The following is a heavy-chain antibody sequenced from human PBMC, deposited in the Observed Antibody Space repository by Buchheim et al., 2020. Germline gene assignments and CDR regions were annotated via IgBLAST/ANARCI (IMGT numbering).Heavy chain of an antibody. CDR1: GGTFSSYA. V-gene: IGHV1-69*12. Sequence: QVQLVQSGAEVKKPGSSVKVSCKASGGTFSSYAISWVRQAPGQGLEWMGGIIPIFGTANYAQKFQGRVTITADASTSTAYMELSSLRSEDTAVYYCARAYWGQNCSGGSGYSYYYGMDVWGQGTT. CDR3: ARAYWGQNCSGGSGYSYYYGMDV. CDR2: IIPIFGTA. J-gene: IGHJ6*02. D-gene: IGHD2-15*01.